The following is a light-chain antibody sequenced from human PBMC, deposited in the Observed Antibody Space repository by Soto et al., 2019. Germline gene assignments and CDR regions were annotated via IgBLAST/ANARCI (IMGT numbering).Light chain of an antibody. CDR2: AAS. J-gene: IGKJ4*01. V-gene: IGKV1-39*01. CDR1: QSISSY. CDR3: QQSYSTPLT. Sequence: DIHMTQSPSFLSPSVGYSVTITCRASQSISSYLNWYQQKPGKAPKLLIYAASTLQSGVPSRFSGSGSGTDFTLTISSLQPEDFATYYCQQSYSTPLTFGGGTKVDIK.